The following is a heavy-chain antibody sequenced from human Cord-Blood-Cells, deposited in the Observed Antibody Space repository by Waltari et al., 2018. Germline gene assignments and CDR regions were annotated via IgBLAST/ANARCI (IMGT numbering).Heavy chain of an antibody. Sequence: QVQLVESGGGVVQPGRSLRLSCAASGFTFSSYGMHWVRQAPGKGLEWVAVIWYDGSNKYYADSVKGRFTISRDNSKNTLYLQMNSLRAEDTAVYYCARDLINSSSWYYYYGMDVWGQGTTVTVSS. J-gene: IGHJ6*02. CDR2: IWYDGSNK. D-gene: IGHD6-13*01. CDR1: GFTFSSYG. V-gene: IGHV3-33*01. CDR3: ARDLINSSSWYYYYGMDV.